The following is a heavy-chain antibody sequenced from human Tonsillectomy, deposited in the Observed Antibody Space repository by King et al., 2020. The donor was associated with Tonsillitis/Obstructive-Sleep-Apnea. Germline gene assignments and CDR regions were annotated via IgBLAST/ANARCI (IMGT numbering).Heavy chain of an antibody. Sequence: VQLVQSGAEVKKPGASVKVSCKVSGYTLTELSMHWVRQAPGKGLEWMGGFDPEDGETIYAQKFQGRDTMTEDTSTDTAYMELSSLRSEDTAVYYCATDHYDSSGYYYQRDAFDIWGQGTMVTVSS. CDR1: GYTLTELS. CDR2: FDPEDGET. V-gene: IGHV1-24*01. J-gene: IGHJ3*02. D-gene: IGHD3-22*01. CDR3: ATDHYDSSGYYYQRDAFDI.